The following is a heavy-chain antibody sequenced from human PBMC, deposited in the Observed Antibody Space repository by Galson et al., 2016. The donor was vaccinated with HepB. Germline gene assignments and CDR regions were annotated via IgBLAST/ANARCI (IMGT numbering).Heavy chain of an antibody. Sequence: SETLSLTCTVSGGSIGAYYWAWIRQPPGKGLAYIGHIYYSGSANYNPSLKSRVTISVDTSNDQFTLKVTSVTAADTAVYYCARGRIYDFWSGLLDIWGQGALVIVSS. CDR1: GGSIGAYY. J-gene: IGHJ4*02. V-gene: IGHV4-59*01. D-gene: IGHD3-3*01. CDR2: IYYSGSA. CDR3: ARGRIYDFWSGLLDI.